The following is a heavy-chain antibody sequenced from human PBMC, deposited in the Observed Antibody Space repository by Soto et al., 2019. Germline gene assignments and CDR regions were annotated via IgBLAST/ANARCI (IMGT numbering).Heavy chain of an antibody. J-gene: IGHJ4*02. CDR1: GFTFSSYW. Sequence: GGSLRLSCAASGFTFSSYWMSWVRQAPGKGLEWVANIKQDGSEKYYVDSVKGRFTISRDNAKNSLYLQMNSLRAEDTAVYYCARDRTQRALKYCSGGSCYSSLSDYWGQGTLVTVSS. CDR2: IKQDGSEK. V-gene: IGHV3-7*01. CDR3: ARDRTQRALKYCSGGSCYSSLSDY. D-gene: IGHD2-15*01.